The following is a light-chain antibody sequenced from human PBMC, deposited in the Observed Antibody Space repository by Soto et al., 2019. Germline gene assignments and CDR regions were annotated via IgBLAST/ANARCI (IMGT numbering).Light chain of an antibody. Sequence: EIVMTQSQATLSVSPGERATLSCRARQSISSSLAWYQLKPGQAPRLLIYGASTMATVIPARVSGSGSGTESTLTISSLQSEDFAVYYCQQYKDWRYTFGQGTKLEIK. CDR1: QSISSS. CDR2: GAS. J-gene: IGKJ2*01. V-gene: IGKV3-15*01. CDR3: QQYKDWRYT.